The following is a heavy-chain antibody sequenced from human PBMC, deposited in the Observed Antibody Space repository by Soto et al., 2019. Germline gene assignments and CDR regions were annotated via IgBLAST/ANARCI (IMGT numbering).Heavy chain of an antibody. V-gene: IGHV3-7*01. CDR3: ATTGDGHHDFLDY. D-gene: IGHD1-1*01. J-gene: IGHJ4*02. CDR2: INQDGNED. CDR1: GFTFSSYW. Sequence: GGSLRLSCAASGFTFSSYWMNWVRQAPGKGLEWVANINQDGNEDNLLDSVKGRFTISRDNAKNSLFFQMYRLRVDDTAVYYCATTGDGHHDFLDYWGQGALVPGTS.